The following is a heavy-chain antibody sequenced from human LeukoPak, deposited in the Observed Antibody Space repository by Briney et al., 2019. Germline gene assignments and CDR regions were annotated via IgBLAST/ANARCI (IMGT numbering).Heavy chain of an antibody. CDR3: ARVGSSGWYYYYYGMDV. CDR2: MNPNSGNT. V-gene: IGHV1-8*01. CDR1: GYTFTSYD. J-gene: IGHJ6*02. D-gene: IGHD6-19*01. Sequence: ASVKVSCKASGYTFTSYDINWVRQATGQGLEWMGWMNPNSGNTGYAQKFQGGVTMTRNTSISTAYMELSSLRSEDTAVYYCARVGSSGWYYYYYGMDVWGQGTTVTVSS.